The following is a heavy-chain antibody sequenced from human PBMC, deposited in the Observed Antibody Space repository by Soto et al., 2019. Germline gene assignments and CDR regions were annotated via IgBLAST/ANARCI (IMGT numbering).Heavy chain of an antibody. CDR1: RGSLSGYY. CDR2: ISPSGTT. CDR3: ARAPKVSGSAQTRPDF. J-gene: IGHJ4*02. V-gene: IGHV4-34*01. D-gene: IGHD6-6*01. Sequence: SETLSPTCYLYRGSLSGYYWSWLRQPPGKGLEWIGEISPSGTTNYSPSLKSRVSISVDTSKNQFSLNLTSLTAADTAVYYCARAPKVSGSAQTRPDFWGQGSLVT.